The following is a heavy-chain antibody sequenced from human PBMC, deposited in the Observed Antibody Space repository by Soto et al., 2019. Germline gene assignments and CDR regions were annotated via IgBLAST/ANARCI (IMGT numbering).Heavy chain of an antibody. J-gene: IGHJ6*02. V-gene: IGHV3-30*18. D-gene: IGHD3-10*01. Sequence: QVRLVQSGGGVVQPGRSLRLSCAASVFTFTNYGMHWVRQAPGMGLDWVALISYDGDNTHYADSVKGRFTISRDNSKNTLYLQMNSLRPDDTAVYYCAKDIALVRGVIIDMDVWGQGTTVTVSS. CDR3: AKDIALVRGVIIDMDV. CDR2: ISYDGDNT. CDR1: VFTFTNYG.